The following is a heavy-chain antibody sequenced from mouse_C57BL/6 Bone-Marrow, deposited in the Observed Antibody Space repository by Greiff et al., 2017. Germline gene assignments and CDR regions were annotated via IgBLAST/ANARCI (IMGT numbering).Heavy chain of an antibody. J-gene: IGHJ3*01. CDR3: TTKRYAAWFAY. D-gene: IGHD2-10*02. Sequence: EVQRVESGAELVRPGASVKLSCTASGFNIKDDYMHWVKQRPEQGLEWIGWIDPENGDTEYASKFQGKATITADTSSNTAYLQLSSLTSEDTAVYYCTTKRYAAWFAYWGQGTLVTVSA. CDR2: IDPENGDT. CDR1: GFNIKDDY. V-gene: IGHV14-4*01.